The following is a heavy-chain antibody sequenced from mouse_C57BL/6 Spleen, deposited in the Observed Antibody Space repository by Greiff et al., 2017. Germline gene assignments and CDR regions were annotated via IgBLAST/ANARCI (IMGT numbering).Heavy chain of an antibody. Sequence: VQLQQSGAELVRPGASVTLSCKASGYTFTDYDMHWVKQTTVHGLEWIGAIDPETGGTAYNQKFKGKAILTADKSSSTAYMELRSLTSEDSAVYYSTSEENDFDDWGQGSTLTVA. CDR2: IDPETGGT. CDR1: GYTFTDYD. V-gene: IGHV1-15*01. CDR3: TSEENDFDD. J-gene: IGHJ2*01.